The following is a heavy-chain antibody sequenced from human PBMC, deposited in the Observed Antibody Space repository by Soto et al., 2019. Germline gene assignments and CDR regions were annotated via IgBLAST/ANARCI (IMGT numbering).Heavy chain of an antibody. V-gene: IGHV1-69*06. J-gene: IGHJ6*02. CDR3: ARGGDSSDRLVVVVAATHYYYYYGMDV. D-gene: IGHD2-15*01. CDR1: GGTFSSYA. CDR2: MIPIFGTS. Sequence: SVKVSCKASGGTFSSYAISWVLQAPGQGREWMGWMIPIFGTSNYAQKFQGRVTITADKSTSTAYMELSSLRSEDTAVYYCARGGDSSDRLVVVVAATHYYYYYGMDVWGQGTTVTVSS.